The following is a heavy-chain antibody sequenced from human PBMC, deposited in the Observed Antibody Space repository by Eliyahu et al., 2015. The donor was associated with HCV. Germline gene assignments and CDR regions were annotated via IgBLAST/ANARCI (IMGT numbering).Heavy chain of an antibody. V-gene: IGHV3-7*01. J-gene: IGHJ5*02. D-gene: IGHD1-26*01. Sequence: EVQLVESGGGLVQPGGSLRLSCEASGFTFTSYWMSWVRQAPGKGLEWVXNIKQDGSDKYYVDSVKGRFTISRDNAKNSLYLQMNSLRAGDTAVYYCARGTSGSPNWFDPWGQGTLVTVSS. CDR1: GFTFTSYW. CDR2: IKQDGSDK. CDR3: ARGTSGSPNWFDP.